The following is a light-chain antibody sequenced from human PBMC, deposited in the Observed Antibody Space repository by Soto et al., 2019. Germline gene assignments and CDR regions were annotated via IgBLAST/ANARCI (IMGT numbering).Light chain of an antibody. V-gene: IGLV1-51*01. J-gene: IGLJ2*01. CDR1: SSNIGNNY. CDR2: DNN. Sequence: QSVLTQPPSVSAAPGQRVTISCSGSSSNIGNNYVSWYQQLPGTAPKLLIYDNNKRPSGIPDRFSGSMSGTSATLAIAGLQTGDEADYYCDSWDNSLSVVLFGGGTKVTVL. CDR3: DSWDNSLSVVL.